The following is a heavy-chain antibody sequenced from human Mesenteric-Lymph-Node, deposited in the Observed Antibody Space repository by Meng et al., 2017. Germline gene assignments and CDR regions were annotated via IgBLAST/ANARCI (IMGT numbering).Heavy chain of an antibody. J-gene: IGHJ4*02. CDR2: INSDNGDT. Sequence: QGQLVQSGSELKKPGASVKISCRASGYTFTASAVHWVRQAPGQRLEWMGRINSDNGDTNYSQRFQDRVTISRDTSATTAYMELSSLRSEDTAVYYCATGPEIVSTLDFWGQGTLVTVSS. CDR3: ATGPEIVSTLDF. V-gene: IGHV1-3*04. D-gene: IGHD3-16*02. CDR1: GYTFTASA.